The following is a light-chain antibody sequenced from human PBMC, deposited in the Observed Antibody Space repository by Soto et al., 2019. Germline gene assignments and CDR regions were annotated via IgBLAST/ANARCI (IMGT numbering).Light chain of an antibody. CDR2: GAS. J-gene: IGKJ2*01. Sequence: DIQMTQSPSSLSASVGDRVTITCRASQSISIYLNWYQQTPGKAPKLLIYGASNLQSGVPSRFSAGASGTDFTLTINNLQPEDFATYYCQHTYSAPPYSFGQGTKVEIK. CDR3: QHTYSAPPYS. CDR1: QSISIY. V-gene: IGKV1-39*01.